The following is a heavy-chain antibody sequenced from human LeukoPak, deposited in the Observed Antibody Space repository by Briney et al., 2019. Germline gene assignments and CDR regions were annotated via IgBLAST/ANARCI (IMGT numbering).Heavy chain of an antibody. D-gene: IGHD1-26*01. V-gene: IGHV1-69*05. J-gene: IGHJ4*02. CDR3: ATMTVGAILDY. Sequence: SVKVSCKASGGTFSSYAISWVRQAPGQGLEWMGGIIPIFGTENYAQKFQGRVTITTAESTSTAYMELSSLRSEDTAVYYCATMTVGAILDYWGQGTLVTVSS. CDR1: GGTFSSYA. CDR2: IIPIFGTE.